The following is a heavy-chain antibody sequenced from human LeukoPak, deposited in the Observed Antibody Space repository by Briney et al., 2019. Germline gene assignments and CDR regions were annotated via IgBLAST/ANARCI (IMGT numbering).Heavy chain of an antibody. J-gene: IGHJ4*02. Sequence: PGGSLRLSCAASGFTVSSNYMSWVRQAPGKGLEWVSVIYSGGSTYYADSVKGRFTISRDNSKNTLYLQMNSLRAEDTAVYYCAREGRVSGYDFDSWGQGTLVTVSS. CDR1: GFTVSSNY. V-gene: IGHV3-53*01. D-gene: IGHD5-12*01. CDR2: IYSGGST. CDR3: AREGRVSGYDFDS.